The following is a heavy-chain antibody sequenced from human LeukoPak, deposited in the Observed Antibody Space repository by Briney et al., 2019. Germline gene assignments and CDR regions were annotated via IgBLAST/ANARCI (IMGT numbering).Heavy chain of an antibody. D-gene: IGHD3-10*01. V-gene: IGHV3-30*18. CDR1: GFTLTTFA. J-gene: IGHJ4*02. CDR2: ISYDGTTK. Sequence: QPGGSLRLSCAASGFTLTTFAIHWVRQAPGKGLEWVAVISYDGTTKFYADSVKGRFTISRDNSKNMLYLQMNSLRDEDTAVYYCAKDRHYGSGTTDSWGQGTLVTVSS. CDR3: AKDRHYGSGTTDS.